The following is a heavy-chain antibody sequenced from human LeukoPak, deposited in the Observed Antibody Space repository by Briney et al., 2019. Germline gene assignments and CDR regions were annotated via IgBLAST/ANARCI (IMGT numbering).Heavy chain of an antibody. V-gene: IGHV3-23*01. J-gene: IGHJ3*02. CDR1: GSTFRSHD. Sequence: GGSLRLSCAASGSTFRSHDMSWVRQAPGKGLEWVSGISASGGSTFYADSVKGRFTISRDNSKNTLYLQMNGLRVADTAVYYCVREGPRGLAFDIWGQGTMVTVSS. CDR2: ISASGGST. CDR3: VREGPRGLAFDI.